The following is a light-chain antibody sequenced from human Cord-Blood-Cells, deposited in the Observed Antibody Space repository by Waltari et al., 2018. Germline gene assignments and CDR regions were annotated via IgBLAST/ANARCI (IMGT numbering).Light chain of an antibody. CDR3: QQYNSSPYT. V-gene: IGKV1-5*03. CDR1: QGISSW. Sequence: DIQMTQSPSTRSASVGDRVTITCRASQGISSWLAWYQQKPGKAPKLLIYKASSLESGVPSRFSGSGSGTEFTLTISSLQPDDFATYYCQQYNSSPYTFGQGTKLEIK. CDR2: KAS. J-gene: IGKJ2*01.